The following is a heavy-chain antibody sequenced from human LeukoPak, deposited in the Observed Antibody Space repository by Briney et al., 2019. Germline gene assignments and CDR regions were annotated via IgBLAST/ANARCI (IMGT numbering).Heavy chain of an antibody. J-gene: IGHJ4*02. CDR3: ATGGSYSSSYFDY. D-gene: IGHD2-21*01. CDR2: INPTSGAT. CDR1: GYTFTDYY. V-gene: IGHV1-2*02. Sequence: GASVKVSCKASGYTFTDYYMHWVRQAPGQGLDWVGWINPTSGATNYAQKFQGRVTMTRDTSNNTSYMELSRLTSDDTAVYYCATGGSYSSSYFDYWGQGTLVTVSS.